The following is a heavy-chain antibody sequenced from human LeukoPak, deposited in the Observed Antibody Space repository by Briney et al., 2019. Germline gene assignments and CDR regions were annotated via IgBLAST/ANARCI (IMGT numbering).Heavy chain of an antibody. CDR1: GFTFSSYE. J-gene: IGHJ4*02. D-gene: IGHD6-13*01. Sequence: PGGSLRLSCAASGFTFSSYEMNWVRQAPGKGLEWVSYISSSGSTIYYADSVKGRFTISRDNAKNSLYLQMNSLRAEDTAVYYCARGAGYSSNYYSGRVDYWGQGTLVTVSS. CDR2: ISSSGSTI. CDR3: ARGAGYSSNYYSGRVDY. V-gene: IGHV3-48*03.